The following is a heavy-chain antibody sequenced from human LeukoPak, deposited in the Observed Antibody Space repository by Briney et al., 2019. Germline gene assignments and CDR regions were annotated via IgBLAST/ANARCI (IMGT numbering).Heavy chain of an antibody. J-gene: IGHJ4*02. V-gene: IGHV3-21*01. CDR1: GLTFASYS. CDR2: TSGDSTYI. D-gene: IGHD1-1*01. Sequence: SLTPSCAASGLTFASYSMNWVRQAPGKGREWVSSTSGDSTYIYNAGSVKGRFTISRDNAQASLYLQMISLRADDTAVYYCARVSGRLERQSDLDYWGQGTLVIVSS. CDR3: ARVSGRLERQSDLDY.